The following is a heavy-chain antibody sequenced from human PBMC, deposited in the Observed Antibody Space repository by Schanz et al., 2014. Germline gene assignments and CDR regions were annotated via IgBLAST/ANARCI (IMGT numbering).Heavy chain of an antibody. CDR3: AKAEYDILTDSYSRRDP. Sequence: QVQLVQSGAEVKKPGASVRVSCKASGYTFTTYGMSWVRQAPGQGLEWVGWISVSTGNTKYGQKVQGRVTMTADTSTNTAYVELRSLRSDDAAVYYCAKAEYDILTDSYSRRDPWGQGTLVTVSS. V-gene: IGHV1-18*01. J-gene: IGHJ5*02. CDR2: ISVSTGNT. CDR1: GYTFTTYG. D-gene: IGHD3-9*01.